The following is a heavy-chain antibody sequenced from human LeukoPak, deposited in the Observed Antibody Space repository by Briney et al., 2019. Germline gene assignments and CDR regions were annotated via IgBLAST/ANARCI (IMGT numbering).Heavy chain of an antibody. D-gene: IGHD6-13*01. CDR1: GFTFSSYA. Sequence: PGGSLRLSCAASGFTFSSYAMHWVRQAPGKGLEWVAVISYDGSNKYYADSVKGRFTISRDNSKNTLYLQMNSLRAEDTAVYYCARDPREYSSSLNYWGQGTLVTVSS. J-gene: IGHJ4*02. CDR2: ISYDGSNK. V-gene: IGHV3-30-3*01. CDR3: ARDPREYSSSLNY.